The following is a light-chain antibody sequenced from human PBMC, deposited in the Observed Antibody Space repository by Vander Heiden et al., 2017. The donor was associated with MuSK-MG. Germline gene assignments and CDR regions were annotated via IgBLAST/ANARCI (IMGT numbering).Light chain of an antibody. CDR1: QSISSW. CDR3: QQYNSYSPWT. J-gene: IGKJ1*01. Sequence: DIQMTQSPSTLSASVGDRATITCRASQSISSWLAWYQQKPGKAPKLLIYKAYSLESGVPSRFSCSGSGTEFTLTIRSLQPDDFATYYCQQYNSYSPWTFGQGTKVEIK. CDR2: KAY. V-gene: IGKV1-5*03.